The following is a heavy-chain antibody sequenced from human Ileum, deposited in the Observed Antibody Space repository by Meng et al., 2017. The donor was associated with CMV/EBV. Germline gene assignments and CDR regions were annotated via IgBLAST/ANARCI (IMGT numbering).Heavy chain of an antibody. D-gene: IGHD2-15*01. Sequence: SGFTFESGWMHWFRQGPGRRLVWVARIGSDGTIATYADSVKGRFTITRDNADNTLYLQVNSLRADDTALYYCARDTALAATGPHFDSWGQGTLVTVSS. CDR1: GFTFESGW. V-gene: IGHV3-74*01. CDR2: IGSDGTIA. J-gene: IGHJ4*02. CDR3: ARDTALAATGPHFDS.